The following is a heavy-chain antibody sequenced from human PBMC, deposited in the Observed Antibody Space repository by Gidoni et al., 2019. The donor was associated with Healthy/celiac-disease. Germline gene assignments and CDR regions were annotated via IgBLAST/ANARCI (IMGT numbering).Heavy chain of an antibody. V-gene: IGHV3-43*02. CDR3: AKGNEVLLRYCDWSPAFDY. CDR2: ISGDGGNT. CDR1: GFLLHGYR. J-gene: IGHJ4*02. D-gene: IGHD3-9*01. Sequence: EVHLVQSGGGVVQPGGSRCFTCPAPGFLLHGYRISWVRQAPGKGLVCVSLISGDGGNTYYADSVKGRFTISRDNSKHVVHLQMIGLKSEDTALYFCAKGNEVLLRYCDWSPAFDYWGQGSLVTVSS.